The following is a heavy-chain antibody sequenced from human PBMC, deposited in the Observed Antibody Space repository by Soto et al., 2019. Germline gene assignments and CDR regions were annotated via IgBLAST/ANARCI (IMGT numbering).Heavy chain of an antibody. V-gene: IGHV1-8*01. D-gene: IGHD4-4*01. Sequence: GASVKVSCKASGYTFTSYDINWVRQATGQGLEWMGWMNPNSGNTGYAQKFQGRVTMTRNTSISTAYMELSSLRSEDTAVYYCARGDSHDYSNYADFDYWGQGTLVTVSS. CDR1: GYTFTSYD. J-gene: IGHJ4*02. CDR3: ARGDSHDYSNYADFDY. CDR2: MNPNSGNT.